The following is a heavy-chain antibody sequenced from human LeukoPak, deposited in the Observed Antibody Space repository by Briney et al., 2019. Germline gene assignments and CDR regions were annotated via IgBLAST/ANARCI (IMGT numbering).Heavy chain of an antibody. CDR1: GFTFSSYA. J-gene: IGHJ4*02. D-gene: IGHD1-20*01. CDR3: AKDRQSITGTSDFDY. Sequence: GGSLRLSCAASGFTFSSYAMSWVRQAPGKGLEWVSGISDSGGNTYHADSVKGRFTISRDNSKNTLYLQMNSLRADDTTVYYCAKDRQSITGTSDFDYWGQGTLVTVSS. CDR2: ISDSGGNT. V-gene: IGHV3-23*01.